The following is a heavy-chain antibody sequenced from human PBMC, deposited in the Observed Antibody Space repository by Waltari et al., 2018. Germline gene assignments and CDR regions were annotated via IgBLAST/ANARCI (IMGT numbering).Heavy chain of an antibody. D-gene: IGHD5-18*01. CDR3: AGHEITAMVKYYYYYGMDV. CDR2: IYYSGRT. CDR1: GGSISSSSYY. Sequence: QLQLQESGPGLVKPSETLSLTCTVSGGSISSSSYYWGWIRQPPGKGLEWIGSIYYSGRTYYNPSLKSRVTISVDTSKNQCSLKLSSVTAADTAVYYCAGHEITAMVKYYYYYGMDVWGQGTTVTVSS. J-gene: IGHJ6*02. V-gene: IGHV4-39*01.